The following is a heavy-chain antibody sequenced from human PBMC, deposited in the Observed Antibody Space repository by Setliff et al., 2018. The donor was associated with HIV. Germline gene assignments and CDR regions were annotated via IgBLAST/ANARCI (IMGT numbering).Heavy chain of an antibody. CDR1: GGTFSSYT. V-gene: IGHV1-69*02. J-gene: IGHJ3*02. CDR3: ARGRGRTFYYDSSGSRAFDI. D-gene: IGHD3-22*01. Sequence: SCKASGGTFSSYTISWVRQAPGQGLEWMGRIIPILGIANYAQKFQGRVTITADKSTSTAYMELSSLRSEDTAVYYCARGRGRTFYYDSSGSRAFDIWGQGTMVTVSS. CDR2: IIPILGIA.